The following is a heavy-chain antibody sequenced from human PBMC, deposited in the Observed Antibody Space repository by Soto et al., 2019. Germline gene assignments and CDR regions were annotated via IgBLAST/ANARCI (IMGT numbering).Heavy chain of an antibody. CDR3: AKADSGSSYGGFDAFDI. V-gene: IGHV3-21*01. J-gene: IGHJ3*02. Sequence: EVQLVESGGGLVKPGGSLRLSCAASGFTFSTYSLHWVRQAPGKGLEWVSSISTSSAYIYYADSVKGRFTISRDNAKNSLFLQMNSRRAEDTAVYYCAKADSGSSYGGFDAFDIWGQGTMVTVSS. CDR1: GFTFSTYS. D-gene: IGHD6-13*01. CDR2: ISTSSAYI.